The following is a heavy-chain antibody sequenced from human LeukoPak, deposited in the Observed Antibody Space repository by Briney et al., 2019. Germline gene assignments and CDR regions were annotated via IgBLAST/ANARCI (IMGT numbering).Heavy chain of an antibody. V-gene: IGHV3-48*03. CDR3: AKAAPAVIGTVSMDV. J-gene: IGHJ6*03. CDR2: ISNFGDII. Sequence: GGSLRLSCAASGFTFSNYEMNWVRQAPGKGLEWISHISNFGDIIYYADSVEVRFTISRYNAKNSFSLKMKSLRAEATDVYYCAKAAPAVIGTVSMDVWGKGTPVTISS. D-gene: IGHD4-11*01. CDR1: GFTFSNYE.